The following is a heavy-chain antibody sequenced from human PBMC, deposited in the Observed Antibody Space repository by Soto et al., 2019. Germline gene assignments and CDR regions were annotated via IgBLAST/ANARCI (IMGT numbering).Heavy chain of an antibody. CDR2: INHSGST. J-gene: IGHJ6*03. CDR3: ARARGYGFYYMDV. V-gene: IGHV4-34*01. D-gene: IGHD5-12*01. CDR1: GGSFSGYY. Sequence: PSETLSLTCAVYGGSFSGYYWSWIRQPPGKGLEWIGEINHSGSTNYNPSLKSRVTISVDTSKNQFSLKLSSVTAADTAVYYCARARGYGFYYMDVWGKGTTVTVSS.